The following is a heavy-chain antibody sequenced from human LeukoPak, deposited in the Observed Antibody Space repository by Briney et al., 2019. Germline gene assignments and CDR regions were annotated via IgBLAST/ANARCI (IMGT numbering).Heavy chain of an antibody. CDR2: INTNTGNP. CDR1: GYTFTTYP. CDR3: ARDGYSPFDY. D-gene: IGHD5-24*01. Sequence: ASVKVSCKASGYTFTTYPVNWVRQAPGQGLEYMGWINTNTGNPTYAQGFTGRFVFSLDTSVSTAYLQISSLKAEDTAVYYCARDGYSPFDYWGQGTLVTVSS. V-gene: IGHV7-4-1*02. J-gene: IGHJ4*02.